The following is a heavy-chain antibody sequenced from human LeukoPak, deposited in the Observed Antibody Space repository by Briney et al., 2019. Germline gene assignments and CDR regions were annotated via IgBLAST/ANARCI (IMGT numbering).Heavy chain of an antibody. CDR3: ARGGYYDFWRRRDIYYYGMDV. CDR1: GYTFTSYG. J-gene: IGHJ6*02. D-gene: IGHD3-3*01. CDR2: ISAYNGNT. Sequence: ASVKVSCKASGYTFTSYGISWVRQAPGQGLECMGWISAYNGNTNYAQKLQGRVTMTTDTSTSTAYMELRSLRSDDTAVYYCARGGYYDFWRRRDIYYYGMDVWGQGTTVTVSS. V-gene: IGHV1-18*01.